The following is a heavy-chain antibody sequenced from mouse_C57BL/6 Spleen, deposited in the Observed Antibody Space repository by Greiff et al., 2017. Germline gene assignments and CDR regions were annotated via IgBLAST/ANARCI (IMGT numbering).Heavy chain of an antibody. CDR3: AGSYSYLRCSFDD. D-gene: IGHD2-12*01. CDR2: IYPGSGST. CDR1: GYTFTSYS. J-gene: IGHJ2*01. V-gene: IGHV1-55*01. Sequence: QVQLKQSGAELVKPGASVKLSCKASGYTFTSYSITWVKQRPGQGLEWIGGIYPGSGSTKYNEKFKGKATLTVDTSSSTAYMQLSSLTSEDSAVYYGAGSYSYLRCSFDDWGQGTTLTVSS.